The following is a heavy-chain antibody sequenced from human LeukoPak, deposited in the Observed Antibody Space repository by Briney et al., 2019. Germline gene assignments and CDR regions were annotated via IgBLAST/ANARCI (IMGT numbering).Heavy chain of an antibody. D-gene: IGHD3-10*01. CDR2: SGSA. V-gene: IGHV4-59*01. J-gene: IGHJ6*02. CDR1: GGSFSDYY. CDR3: ARTSRHYYGSGKNLTPWPAGLDV. Sequence: PSETLFLTCTVSGGSFSDYYWTWIRQPPGKGLEWIGYSGSAKYNPSLKSRVTISTDTSKRHFSLTLSNVTAADTAVYYCARTSRHYYGSGKNLTPWPAGLDVWGPGTTVTVS.